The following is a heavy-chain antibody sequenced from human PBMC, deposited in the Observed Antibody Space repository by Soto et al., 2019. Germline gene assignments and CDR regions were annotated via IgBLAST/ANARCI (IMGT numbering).Heavy chain of an antibody. CDR2: ISGSGGST. J-gene: IGHJ4*02. CDR3: AKADYYDSSGYYYVGGY. V-gene: IGHV3-23*01. Sequence: EVQLLESGGGLVQPGGSLRLSCAASGFTFSSYAMSWVRQAPGKGLEWVSAISGSGGSTYYADSVKGRFTISRDTSKNTLYLPMNSLRAEDTAVYYCAKADYYDSSGYYYVGGYWGQGTLVTVSS. CDR1: GFTFSSYA. D-gene: IGHD3-22*01.